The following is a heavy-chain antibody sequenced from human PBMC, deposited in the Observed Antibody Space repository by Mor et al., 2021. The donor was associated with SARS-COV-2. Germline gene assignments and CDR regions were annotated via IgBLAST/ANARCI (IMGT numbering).Heavy chain of an antibody. D-gene: IGHD6-19*01. J-gene: IGHJ3*01. CDR2: LSSIGGSI. Sequence: EWVSGLSSIGGSIYYADSVKGRFTISRDNSKDTLYLQMNSLRAEDTALYYCAQGSSGWYIGAIGFWGQGTMVTASS. V-gene: IGHV3-23*01. CDR3: AQGSSGWYIGAIGF.